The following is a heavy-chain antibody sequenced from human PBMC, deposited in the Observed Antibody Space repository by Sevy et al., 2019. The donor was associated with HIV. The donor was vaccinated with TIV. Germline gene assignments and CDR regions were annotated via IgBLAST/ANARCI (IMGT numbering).Heavy chain of an antibody. CDR2: IYQSGST. CDR1: GDSISSYY. V-gene: IGHV4-59*01. J-gene: IGHJ4*02. D-gene: IGHD4-4*01. Sequence: SETLSLTCTVSGDSISSYYWSWIRQPPGKGLEWIGYIYQSGSTNYNPSLKSRVTISVDTSKNQFSLKLTSVTAADTAVYHCARVHYIQQFYFDYWGQGTLVTVSS. CDR3: ARVHYIQQFYFDY.